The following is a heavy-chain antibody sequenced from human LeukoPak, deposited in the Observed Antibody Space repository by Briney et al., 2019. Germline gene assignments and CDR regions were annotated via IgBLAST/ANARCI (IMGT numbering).Heavy chain of an antibody. CDR2: ISGSGGST. J-gene: IGHJ4*02. D-gene: IGHD5-18*01. CDR3: AKVPTYGYGEDYYFDY. Sequence: PGGSLRLSCAASGFTFSSYAMSWVRQAPGKGLEWVSAISGSGGSTYHADSVKGRFTISRDNSKNTLYLQMNSLRAEDTAVYYCAKVPTYGYGEDYYFDYWGQGTLVTVSS. V-gene: IGHV3-23*01. CDR1: GFTFSSYA.